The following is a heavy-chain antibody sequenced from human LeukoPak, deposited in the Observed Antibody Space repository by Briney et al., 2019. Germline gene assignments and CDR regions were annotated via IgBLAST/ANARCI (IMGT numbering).Heavy chain of an antibody. V-gene: IGHV4-39*07. D-gene: IGHD6-13*01. J-gene: IGHJ4*02. CDR2: IYYSGST. CDR3: ARVHSSSWYDRHFDY. CDR1: GGSISSSSYY. Sequence: SETLSLTCTVSGGSISSSSYYWGWIRQPPGKGLEWIGSIYYSGSTYYNPSLKSRVTISVDRSKNQFSLKLSSVTAADTAVYYCARVHSSSWYDRHFDYWGQGTLVTVSS.